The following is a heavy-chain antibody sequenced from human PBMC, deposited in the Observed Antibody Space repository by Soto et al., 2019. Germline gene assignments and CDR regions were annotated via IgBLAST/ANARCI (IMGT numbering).Heavy chain of an antibody. D-gene: IGHD3-10*01. J-gene: IGHJ4*01. CDR1: GFTLSSYW. Sequence: GSLRLSCEASGFTLSSYWMHWVRQAPGKGLVLVSRIYQSTTYYADPVKGRVTISRDNSKNTLDLQMSSLRTEDTAVYYCATDHPLCYGSGSYYNPYYFDYWGQGTLVTVSS. CDR2: IYQSTT. V-gene: IGHV3-74*01. CDR3: ATDHPLCYGSGSYYNPYYFDY.